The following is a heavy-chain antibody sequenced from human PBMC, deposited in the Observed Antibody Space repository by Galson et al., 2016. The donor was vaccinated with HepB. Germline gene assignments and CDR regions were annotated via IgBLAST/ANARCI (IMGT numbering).Heavy chain of an antibody. J-gene: IGHJ5*02. CDR3: ASSRRPGTGTWFDP. Sequence: TLSLTCTVSGGPISSNSYYWNWIRQPAGKGPEWIGRIYNGGSTNYNPSLKSRVTISLDTSKNQFSVSLNSVTAADTAIYYCASSRRPGTGTWFDPWGQGTLVTVSS. D-gene: IGHD1-14*01. V-gene: IGHV4-61*02. CDR1: GGPISSNSYY. CDR2: IYNGGST.